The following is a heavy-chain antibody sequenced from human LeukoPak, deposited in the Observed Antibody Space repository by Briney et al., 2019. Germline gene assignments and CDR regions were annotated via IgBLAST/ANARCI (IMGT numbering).Heavy chain of an antibody. CDR2: IPYRGSP. V-gene: IGHV4-59*08. CDR1: GGSISSYY. CDR3: ARPRYDSSGYYPGWFDP. Sequence: SETLSLTCTVSGGSISSYYWSWIRQPPGKVLEWIGYIPYRGSPNYNPSLKSRVTISVDTPKNQFSLKLSSVTAADTAVYYCARPRYDSSGYYPGWFDPWGQGTLVTVSS. D-gene: IGHD3-22*01. J-gene: IGHJ5*02.